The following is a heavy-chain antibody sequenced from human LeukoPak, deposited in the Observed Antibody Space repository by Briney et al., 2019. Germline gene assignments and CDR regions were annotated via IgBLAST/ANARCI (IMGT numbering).Heavy chain of an antibody. CDR1: GFTFSSYE. CDR2: ISSSGSTI. J-gene: IGHJ5*02. V-gene: IGHV3-48*03. D-gene: IGHD6-19*01. CDR3: AKEVREWQWLVGDWFDP. Sequence: PGGSLRLSCAASGFTFSSYEMNWVRQAPGKGLEWVSYISSSGSTIYYADSVKGRFTISRDNSKNTLYLQMNSLRAEDTAVYYCAKEVREWQWLVGDWFDPWGQGTLVTVSS.